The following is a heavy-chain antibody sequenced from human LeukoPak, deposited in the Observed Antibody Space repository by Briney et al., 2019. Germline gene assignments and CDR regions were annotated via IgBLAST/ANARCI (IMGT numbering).Heavy chain of an antibody. J-gene: IGHJ4*02. CDR2: IRSKAYGATT. CDR3: TRVGPSGGLWGFLDY. V-gene: IGHV3-49*04. D-gene: IGHD6-19*01. Sequence: GGSLRLSCTASGFTFGDYGMSWVRQAPGKVLEWVGFIRSKAYGATTEYAASVKGRFTISRDDSKNIAYLQMNGLKTEDTAVYYCTRVGPSGGLWGFLDYWGQGTLVTVPS. CDR1: GFTFGDYG.